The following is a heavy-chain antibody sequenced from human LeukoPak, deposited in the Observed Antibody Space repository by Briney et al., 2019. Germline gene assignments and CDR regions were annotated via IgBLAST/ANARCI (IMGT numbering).Heavy chain of an antibody. D-gene: IGHD1-26*01. CDR3: ARSTSGSYFWADK. J-gene: IGHJ4*02. V-gene: IGHV4-39*01. Sequence: PSETLSLTCTVSGDSITSTTYYWGWLRQSPGKGLEWIGSIYYSGTTYYNPSLKSRVTISVDTSKSQFSLKLTSVTAADTAVYYCARSTSGSYFWADKWGQGTLVTVSS. CDR1: GDSITSTTYY. CDR2: IYYSGTT.